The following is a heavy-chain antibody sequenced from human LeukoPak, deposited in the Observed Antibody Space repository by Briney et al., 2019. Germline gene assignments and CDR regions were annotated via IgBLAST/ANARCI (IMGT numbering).Heavy chain of an antibody. CDR3: VRDRVDRSCFYYYYGLDV. Sequence: PSETLSLTCTVSGTSLTTYFWSWIRQPAGKGLEWIGRFYSSGSTSYNPSLKSRLTMSVDTSKNEFSLKLRSVTAADTAVYYCVRDRVDRSCFYYYYGLDVWGQGTTVTVSS. J-gene: IGHJ6*02. CDR1: GTSLTTYF. CDR2: FYSSGST. V-gene: IGHV4-4*07. D-gene: IGHD3-3*01.